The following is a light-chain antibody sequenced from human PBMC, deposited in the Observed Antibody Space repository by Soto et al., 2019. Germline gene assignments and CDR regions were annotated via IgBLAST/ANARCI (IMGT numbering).Light chain of an antibody. CDR1: QSVRTN. V-gene: IGKV3-15*01. CDR3: QQYNDWPPIT. Sequence: EIVMTQSPATLSVSPGEGATPSCRASQSVRTNLAWYQQKPGQAPRLLIYGASTRATGIPARFSGSGSGTEFTLSISSLQSEDYAVYYCQQYNDWPPITFGQGTRLAIK. J-gene: IGKJ5*01. CDR2: GAS.